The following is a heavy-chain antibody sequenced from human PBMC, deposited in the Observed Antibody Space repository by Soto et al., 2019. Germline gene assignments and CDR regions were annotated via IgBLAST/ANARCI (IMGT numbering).Heavy chain of an antibody. CDR2: MNPNSGNT. V-gene: IGHV1-8*01. J-gene: IGHJ4*02. CDR1: GYTFTSYD. CDR3: AGRLGGSGSYYFDY. D-gene: IGHD3-10*01. Sequence: QVQLVQSGAEVKKPGASVKVSCKASGYTFTSYDINWVRQATGQGLEWMGWMNPNSGNTGYAQKFQGRVTMTTNTSISTAYMEMSSLRSEDTAVYYCAGRLGGSGSYYFDYWGQGTLVTVSS.